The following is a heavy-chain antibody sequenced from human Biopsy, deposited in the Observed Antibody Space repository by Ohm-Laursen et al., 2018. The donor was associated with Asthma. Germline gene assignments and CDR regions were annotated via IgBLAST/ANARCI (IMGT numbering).Heavy chain of an antibody. Sequence: SLRLSCSASGFTFSSYSMNWVRQAPGKGLEWVSYISSSSSTIYYADSVKGRFNISRDNAKNSLYLQMNSLRDEDTAVYYCARPRWGPYGYWGQGTLVTVSS. D-gene: IGHD4-17*01. CDR2: ISSSSSTI. J-gene: IGHJ4*02. V-gene: IGHV3-48*02. CDR1: GFTFSSYS. CDR3: ARPRWGPYGY.